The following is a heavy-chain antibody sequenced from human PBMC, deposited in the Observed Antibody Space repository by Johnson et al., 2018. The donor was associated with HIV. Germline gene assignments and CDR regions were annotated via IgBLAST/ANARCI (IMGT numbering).Heavy chain of an antibody. V-gene: IGHV3-30-3*01. CDR1: GFTFSSYA. J-gene: IGHJ3*02. D-gene: IGHD3-16*01. CDR2: ISYDGSNE. CDR3: ARDFLRLLDAFDI. Sequence: QVQLVESGGGVVQPGRSLRLSCAASGFTFSSYAMHWVRQAPGKGLEWVAVISYDGSNEYYADSGKGRFTISRDNSKNTLYLQMNSLSAEDTAVYYCARDFLRLLDAFDIWGQGTMVTVSS.